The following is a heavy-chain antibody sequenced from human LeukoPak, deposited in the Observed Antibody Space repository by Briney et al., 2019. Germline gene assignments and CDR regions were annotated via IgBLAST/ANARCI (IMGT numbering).Heavy chain of an antibody. J-gene: IGHJ4*02. D-gene: IGHD6-13*01. CDR1: GFTFSSYS. CDR3: AAGMTAAAATGDY. CDR2: ISSSSSYI. V-gene: IGHV3-21*01. Sequence: GGPLRLSCAASGFTFSSYSMNWVRQAPGKGLEWVSSISSSSSYIYYADSVKGRFTISRDNAKNSLYLQLNSLRAEDTAMYYCAAGMTAAAATGDYWGQGTLVTVSS.